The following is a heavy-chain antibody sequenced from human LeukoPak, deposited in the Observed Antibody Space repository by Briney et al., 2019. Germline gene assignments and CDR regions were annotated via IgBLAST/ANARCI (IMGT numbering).Heavy chain of an antibody. J-gene: IGHJ4*02. CDR1: GFTFDDYG. CDR2: INWNGGST. V-gene: IGHV3-20*04. Sequence: GGSLRLSCAASGFTFDDYGMSWVRQAPGKGLEWVSGINWNGGSTGYADSVKGRFTISRDNAKNSLYLQMNSLRAEDTAVYYCAKGGSYYFDYWGQGTLVTVSS. CDR3: AKGGSYYFDY. D-gene: IGHD1-26*01.